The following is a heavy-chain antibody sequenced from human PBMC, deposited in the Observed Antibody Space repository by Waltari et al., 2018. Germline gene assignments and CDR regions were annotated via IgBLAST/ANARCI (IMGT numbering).Heavy chain of an antibody. J-gene: IGHJ4*02. Sequence: QVQLVQSGPEVKKPGASVKVSCKASGYTFTDYIITWVRQAPGQGLEWMGWISDYDGNRNDAQKVQDRVTMTTDTSATTAYMELRSLRSDDAAVYYCARRRRIAVTDSEAFYFDYWGQGTLVTVSS. CDR1: GYTFTDYI. CDR3: ARRRRIAVTDSEAFYFDY. V-gene: IGHV1-18*04. CDR2: ISDYDGNR. D-gene: IGHD6-19*01.